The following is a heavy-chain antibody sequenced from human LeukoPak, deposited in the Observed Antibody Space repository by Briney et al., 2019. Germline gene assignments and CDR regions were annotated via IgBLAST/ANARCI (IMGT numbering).Heavy chain of an antibody. CDR3: ARHFSGARAGGDGMDV. CDR1: GGSISPCY. Sequence: PSETLSLTCTVSGGSISPCYWSWIRQPPGKGLEWIGYSSYSGSTNYNPSLKSRLTISVDTSKNQFSLKLSSVTAADTAVYYCARHFSGARAGGDGMDVWGQGTTVTVSS. V-gene: IGHV4-59*08. J-gene: IGHJ6*02. CDR2: SSYSGST. D-gene: IGHD2-15*01.